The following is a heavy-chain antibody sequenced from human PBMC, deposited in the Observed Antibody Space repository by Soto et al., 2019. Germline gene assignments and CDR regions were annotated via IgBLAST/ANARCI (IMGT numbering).Heavy chain of an antibody. Sequence: ASVKVSCKASGYTFTSYAVHWVRQAPGQRLEWMGWINAGNGNTKYSQKFQGRVTITRDTSASTAYMELSSLRSEDTAVYYCARWGVTMVRGAPAGYMDVWGKGTTVTVSS. CDR3: ARWGVTMVRGAPAGYMDV. CDR1: GYTFTSYA. V-gene: IGHV1-3*01. D-gene: IGHD3-10*01. J-gene: IGHJ6*03. CDR2: INAGNGNT.